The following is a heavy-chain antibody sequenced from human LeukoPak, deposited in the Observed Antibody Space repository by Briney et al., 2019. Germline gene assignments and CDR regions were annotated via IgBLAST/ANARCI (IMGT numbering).Heavy chain of an antibody. CDR1: SDSISSYY. CDR2: TYYGGST. J-gene: IGHJ4*02. CDR3: AIGTYTDPFFDY. D-gene: IGHD2-2*02. Sequence: SETLSLTCTVSSDSISSYYWSWIRQPPGKGLEWIGYTYYGGSTDYSPSLKSRLTISVDTSKNQFSLKLSSVTAADTAVYYCAIGTYTDPFFDYWGQGTLVTLSS. V-gene: IGHV4-59*01.